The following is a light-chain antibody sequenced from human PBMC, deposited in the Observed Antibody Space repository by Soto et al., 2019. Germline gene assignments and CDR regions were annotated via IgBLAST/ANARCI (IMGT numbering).Light chain of an antibody. J-gene: IGKJ4*01. V-gene: IGKV4-1*01. CDR1: QSVLYSSNNKNY. Sequence: DIVMTQSPDSLGVSLGERATINCKSSQSVLYSSNNKNYLAWYQRKPGQPPKLLIYWASTRESGVPDRFSGSGSGTDFTLTISSLQAEDVAVYYCQQYYSTPLTFGGGTKVEIK. CDR2: WAS. CDR3: QQYYSTPLT.